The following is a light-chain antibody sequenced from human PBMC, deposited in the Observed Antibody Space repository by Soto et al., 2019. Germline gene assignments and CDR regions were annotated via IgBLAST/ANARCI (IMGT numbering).Light chain of an antibody. CDR1: QSVSSSF. CDR3: QQYGSAPFT. Sequence: VLTQSPGTLSLSPGERATLSCRASQSVSSSFLAWYQQRPGQAPRLLIHGISTRATGIPDRFSGSGSGTEFTLTINRLQPEDFALYFCQQYGSAPFTFGPGTKLEIK. CDR2: GIS. V-gene: IGKV3-20*01. J-gene: IGKJ3*01.